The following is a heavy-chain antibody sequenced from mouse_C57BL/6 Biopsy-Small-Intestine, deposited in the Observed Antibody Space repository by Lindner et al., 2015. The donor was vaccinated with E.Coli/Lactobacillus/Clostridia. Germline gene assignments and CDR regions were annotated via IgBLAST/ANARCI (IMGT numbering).Heavy chain of an antibody. Sequence: VQLQESGAELVKPGASVKLSCTASGFNIKDYYIHWVKQRTEQGLEWIRRIDPEDGETEYAPRFQGKATIAADTSSNTAYLQLSGLTSEDTAVYYCAPLFAYWGQGTLVTVSA. V-gene: IGHV14-2*01. CDR3: APLFAY. D-gene: IGHD6-1*01. CDR2: IDPEDGET. J-gene: IGHJ3*01. CDR1: GFNIKDYY.